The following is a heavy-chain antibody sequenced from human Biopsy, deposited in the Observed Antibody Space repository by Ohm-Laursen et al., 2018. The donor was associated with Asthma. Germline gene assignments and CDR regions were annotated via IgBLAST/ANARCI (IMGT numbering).Heavy chain of an antibody. CDR2: IRPNNRGV. CDR1: GFAFDSYA. Sequence: GSLRLSCTASGFAFDSYAMSWARQAPGKGLAWVSTIRPNNRGVDYVPSVRGRFTMSRDNSKNTLYLHMSSLRAEDTAVYYCVKDTYEDSGGYYTIEVWGQGTMVTVSS. V-gene: IGHV3-23*01. D-gene: IGHD5-18*01. J-gene: IGHJ3*01. CDR3: VKDTYEDSGGYYTIEV.